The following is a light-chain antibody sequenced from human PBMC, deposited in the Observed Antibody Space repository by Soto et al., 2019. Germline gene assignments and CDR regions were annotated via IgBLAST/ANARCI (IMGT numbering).Light chain of an antibody. V-gene: IGKV3-11*01. J-gene: IGKJ5*01. Sequence: EIVLTQSPASLSLSPGERATLSCRASQSVDTYLVWYQQKPGQAPRLLIFGASNRASGIPARFSGSGSGTDFTLTINSLEPEDFAVYYCQQRSNWPITFGQGTRWRL. CDR3: QQRSNWPIT. CDR1: QSVDTY. CDR2: GAS.